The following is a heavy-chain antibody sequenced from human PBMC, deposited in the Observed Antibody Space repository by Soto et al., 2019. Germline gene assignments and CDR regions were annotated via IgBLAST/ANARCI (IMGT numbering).Heavy chain of an antibody. D-gene: IGHD3-22*01. V-gene: IGHV3-30-3*01. Sequence: QVQLVESGGGVVQPGRSLRLSCAASGFTFRNYAIHWVRQAPGKGLEWMAVISYEGTNENYADSVKGRFTISRDNSKNTLYLQMNSLRAEDTAVYYCARDRSYDSSGYYSRYYGLDVWGQGTTVTVSS. CDR2: ISYEGTNE. J-gene: IGHJ6*02. CDR3: ARDRSYDSSGYYSRYYGLDV. CDR1: GFTFRNYA.